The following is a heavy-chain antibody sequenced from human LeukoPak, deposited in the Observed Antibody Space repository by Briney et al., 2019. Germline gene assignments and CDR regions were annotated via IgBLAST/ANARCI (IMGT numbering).Heavy chain of an antibody. CDR1: GGSISSSSYY. J-gene: IGHJ3*02. CDR3: ARHGYSSSPGAFDI. Sequence: SETLSLTCTVSGGSISSSSYYWGWIRQPPGKGLEWIGSIYYSGSTYYNPSLKSRVTISVDTSKNQFSLKLSSVTAADTAVYYCARHGYSSSPGAFDIWGQGTMVIVSS. D-gene: IGHD6-6*01. CDR2: IYYSGST. V-gene: IGHV4-39*01.